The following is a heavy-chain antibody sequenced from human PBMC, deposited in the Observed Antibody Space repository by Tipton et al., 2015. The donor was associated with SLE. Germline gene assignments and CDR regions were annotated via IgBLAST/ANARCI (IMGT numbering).Heavy chain of an antibody. CDR3: ARGTPFYCSDAGCHPECWFDS. D-gene: IGHD2-15*01. J-gene: IGHJ5*01. V-gene: IGHV4-34*01. CDR1: GGSFSDYH. CDR2: VYYSGTT. Sequence: TLSLTCGVYGGSFSDYHWGWIRQPPGKGLEWIGLVYYSGTTSYNPSLRSRVTITGDSSKNQFSLKLTSVTAADTAVYYCARGTPFYCSDAGCHPECWFDSWGQGSLVTVSS.